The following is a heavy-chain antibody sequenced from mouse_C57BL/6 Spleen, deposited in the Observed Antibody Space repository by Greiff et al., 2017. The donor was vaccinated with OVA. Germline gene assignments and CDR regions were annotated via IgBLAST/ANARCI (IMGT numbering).Heavy chain of an antibody. CDR1: GYTFTSYW. CDR2: IDPSDSYT. V-gene: IGHV1-50*01. D-gene: IGHD2-3*01. J-gene: IGHJ2*01. Sequence: VQLQQSGAELVKPGASVKLSCKASGYTFTSYWMQWVKQRPGQGLEWIGEIDPSDSYTNYNQKFKGKATLTVDTSSSTAYMQLSSLTSEDSAVYYCARKWLLRGFDYWGQGTTLTVSS. CDR3: ARKWLLRGFDY.